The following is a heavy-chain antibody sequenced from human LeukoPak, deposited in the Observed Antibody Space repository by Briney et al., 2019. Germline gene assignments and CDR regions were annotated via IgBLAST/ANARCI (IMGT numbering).Heavy chain of an antibody. Sequence: GGSLRLSCAASGFTFSSYAMSWVRQAPGKGLEWVSGISGGDDITYFADSVKGRFTISRDNSKNTLYLQMNRLRAEDTAVYYCAKDKQWLVLDYWGQGTLVTVSS. V-gene: IGHV3-23*01. CDR2: ISGGDDIT. CDR1: GFTFSSYA. CDR3: AKDKQWLVLDY. J-gene: IGHJ4*02. D-gene: IGHD6-19*01.